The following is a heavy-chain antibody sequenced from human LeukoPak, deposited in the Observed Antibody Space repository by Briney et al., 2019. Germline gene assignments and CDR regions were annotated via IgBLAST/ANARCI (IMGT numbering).Heavy chain of an antibody. D-gene: IGHD6-19*01. CDR2: ISYDGSNK. Sequence: PGGSLRLSCAASGFTFSFYAMHWVRQAPGKGLEWVAVISYDGSNKYYADSVKGRFTISRDNSKNTLYLQMNSLRAEDTAVYYCARGGGYSSGWYEDWFDPWGQETLVTVSS. CDR3: ARGGGYSSGWYEDWFDP. J-gene: IGHJ5*02. CDR1: GFTFSFYA. V-gene: IGHV3-30-3*01.